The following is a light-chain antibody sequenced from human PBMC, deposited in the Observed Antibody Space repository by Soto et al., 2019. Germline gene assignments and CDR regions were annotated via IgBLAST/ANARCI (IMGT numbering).Light chain of an antibody. CDR3: QQYATSPLT. CDR1: QSFSRSF. V-gene: IGKV3-20*01. CDR2: GAS. Sequence: EIVLTQSPGTLSLSPGERATLSCRASQSFSRSFLAWYQQKPGQAPRLLIYGASSRATGIPDRFSGSGSGTDSTLSITRLEPEDFAVYFCQQYATSPLTFGQGTRLEIK. J-gene: IGKJ5*01.